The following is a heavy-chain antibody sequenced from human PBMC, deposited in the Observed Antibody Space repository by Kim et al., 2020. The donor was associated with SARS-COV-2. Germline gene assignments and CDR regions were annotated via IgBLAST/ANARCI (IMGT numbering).Heavy chain of an antibody. D-gene: IGHD2-15*01. Sequence: GGSLRLSCAASGFKFSDYSMSWIRQAPGKGLEWVSLIRPRGAAASYADSFQGRFTVSRDDSINILFLQMSGLKAEDTTTYYCAKEYDSVAYSHYSIWGQGILVTVTS. J-gene: IGHJ4*02. V-gene: IGHV3-23*01. CDR2: IRPRGAAA. CDR3: AKEYDSVAYSHYSI. CDR1: GFKFSDYS.